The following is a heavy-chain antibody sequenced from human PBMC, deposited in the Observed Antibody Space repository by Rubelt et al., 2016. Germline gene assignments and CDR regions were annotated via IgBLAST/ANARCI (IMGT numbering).Heavy chain of an antibody. D-gene: IGHD5-24*01. CDR2: ISAHNGNN. CDR3: ARRDGYNGGKDFDI. J-gene: IGHJ3*02. Sequence: QVQLVQSGAEVKKPGASVKVSCKASGYTFTSYGISWVRQAPGQGLEWMGWISAHNGNNNYAQKCVGRGPMDQDELTRTAYRERRSRRSDDAAVYYCARRDGYNGGKDFDIWCQGTMVTVSS. V-gene: IGHV1-18*01. CDR1: GYTFTSYG.